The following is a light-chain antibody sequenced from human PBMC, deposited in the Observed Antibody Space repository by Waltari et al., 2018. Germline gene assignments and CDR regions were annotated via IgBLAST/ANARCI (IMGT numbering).Light chain of an antibody. CDR1: QSVSNY. J-gene: IGKJ1*01. CDR3: QQRNNWG. V-gene: IGKV3-11*01. CDR2: DAS. Sequence: EIVLTQSPATLSLSPGERATLPCRASQSVSNYLAWYQQKPDQAPRLLIYDASNRAAGIPDRFSGSGSGTDFTLTISSLEPEDFAVYYCQQRNNWGFGQGTKVEIK.